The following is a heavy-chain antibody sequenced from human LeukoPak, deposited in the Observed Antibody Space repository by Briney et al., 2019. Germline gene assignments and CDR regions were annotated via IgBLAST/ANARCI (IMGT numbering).Heavy chain of an antibody. CDR1: GFTFSSYS. J-gene: IGHJ4*02. V-gene: IGHV3-48*02. CDR2: ISTTGTTL. CDR3: ARDRVDCSGGSCYGVAFEF. D-gene: IGHD2-15*01. Sequence: GGSLRLSCAASGFTFSSYSMNWVRQAPGKGLEWVSFISTTGTTLYYADSVKGRFTISRDNAKNSMYLHMDSLRDEDTAVYYCARDRVDCSGGSCYGVAFEFWGQGTLVTVSS.